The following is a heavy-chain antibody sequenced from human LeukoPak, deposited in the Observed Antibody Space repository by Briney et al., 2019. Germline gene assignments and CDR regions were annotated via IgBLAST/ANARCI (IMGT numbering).Heavy chain of an antibody. V-gene: IGHV4-30-4*01. CDR3: ARSLGSLVPAAIKGWFDP. J-gene: IGHJ5*02. CDR1: GGSINRGDYY. Sequence: SQTLSLTCTVSGGSINRGDYYWSWIRQPPGKGLEWIGYIYYSGSAYYNPSLKSRVTILVDTSKNQFSLKLSSVTAADTAVYYCARSLGSLVPAAIKGWFDPWGQGTLVTVSS. CDR2: IYYSGSA. D-gene: IGHD2-2*02.